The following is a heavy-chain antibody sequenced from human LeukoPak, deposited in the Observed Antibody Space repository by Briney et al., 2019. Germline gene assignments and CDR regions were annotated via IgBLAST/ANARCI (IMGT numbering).Heavy chain of an antibody. Sequence: SETLSLTCTVSGGSISSSSYYWGWIRQPPGKGLEWIGSIYYSGSTYYNPSLKSRVTISVDTSKNQFSLKLSSVTAADTAVYYCARAGSSLQTPYWYLDLWGRGTLVTVSS. D-gene: IGHD6-6*01. CDR2: IYYSGST. CDR1: GGSISSSSYY. CDR3: ARAGSSLQTPYWYLDL. J-gene: IGHJ2*01. V-gene: IGHV4-39*07.